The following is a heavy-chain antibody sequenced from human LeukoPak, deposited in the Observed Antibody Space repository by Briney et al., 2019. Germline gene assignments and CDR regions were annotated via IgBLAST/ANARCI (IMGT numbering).Heavy chain of an antibody. CDR1: GFMFSSYA. V-gene: IGHV3-23*01. J-gene: IGHJ4*02. Sequence: GGSLRLSCVGSGFMFSSYAMSWVRQAPGKGLEWVSAIGGRDGSTYYADSVKGRFTISRDNSKNTLYVQMNSLRAEDTAVYYCAKGHYYGSGSLDYWGQGTLVTVSS. CDR3: AKGHYYGSGSLDY. CDR2: IGGRDGST. D-gene: IGHD3-10*01.